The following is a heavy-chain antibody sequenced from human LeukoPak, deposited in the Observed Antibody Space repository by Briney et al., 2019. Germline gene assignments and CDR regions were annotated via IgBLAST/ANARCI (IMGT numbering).Heavy chain of an antibody. CDR3: ARAIVGPLNWFDP. CDR1: GCTFTSYD. J-gene: IGHJ5*02. Sequence: ASVKVSCKASGCTFTSYDINWVRQATGQGLEWMGWMNPNSGNTGYAQKFQGRVTMTRNTSISTAYMELRSLRSDDTAVYYCARAIVGPLNWFDPWGQGTLVTVSS. V-gene: IGHV1-8*01. D-gene: IGHD3-16*02. CDR2: MNPNSGNT.